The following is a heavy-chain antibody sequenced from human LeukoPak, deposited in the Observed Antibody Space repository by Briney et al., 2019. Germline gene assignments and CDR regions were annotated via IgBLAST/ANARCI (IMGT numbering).Heavy chain of an antibody. CDR3: ARDGELGSPADAFDI. V-gene: IGHV3-7*01. CDR1: GFTFSSYW. Sequence: GGSLRLSCAASGFTFSSYWMSWVRQAPGKGLEWVANIKQDGSETYYADSVKGRFTISRDNAKRSLYLQMNSLRAEDTAVYYCARDGELGSPADAFDIWGQGTMVTVSS. D-gene: IGHD1-26*01. J-gene: IGHJ3*02. CDR2: IKQDGSET.